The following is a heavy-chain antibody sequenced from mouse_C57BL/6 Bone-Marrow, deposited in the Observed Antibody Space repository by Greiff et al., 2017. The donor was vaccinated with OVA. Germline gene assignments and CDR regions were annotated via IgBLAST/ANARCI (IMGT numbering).Heavy chain of an antibody. CDR3: ARNDDYDVHWYFDV. CDR2: IWTGGGT. V-gene: IGHV2-9-1*01. D-gene: IGHD2-4*01. CDR1: GFSLTSYA. Sequence: VKLMESGPGLVAPSQSLSITCTVSGFSLTSYAISWVRQPPGKGLEWLGVIWTGGGTNYNSALKSRLSISKDNSKSQVFLKMNSLQTDDTARYYCARNDDYDVHWYFDVWGTGTTVTVSS. J-gene: IGHJ1*03.